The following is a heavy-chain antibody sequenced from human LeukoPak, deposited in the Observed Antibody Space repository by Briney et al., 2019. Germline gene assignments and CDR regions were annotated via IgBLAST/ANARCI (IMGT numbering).Heavy chain of an antibody. CDR1: GFTFSAYD. J-gene: IGHJ4*02. V-gene: IGHV3-13*05. CDR2: IGVAGDP. CDR3: ARGIRWLDY. D-gene: IGHD4-23*01. Sequence: GGSLRLSCAASGFTFSAYDMHGVRQTTGKGLEWVSTIGVAGDPYYPGSVKGRFTISRENAKNSLYLQMNRLRAGDTAVYYCARGIRWLDYWGQGSLVTVSS.